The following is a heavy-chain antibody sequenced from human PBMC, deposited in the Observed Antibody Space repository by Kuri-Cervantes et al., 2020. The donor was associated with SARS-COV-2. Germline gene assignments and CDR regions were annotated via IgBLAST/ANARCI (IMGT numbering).Heavy chain of an antibody. CDR1: GFTFSSYA. CDR3: ARDRSQSSENAFDI. D-gene: IGHD6-25*01. Sequence: GESLKISCAASGFTFSSYAMSWVRQAPGKGLEWVSGINWSGGSTGYADSVKGRFTISRDNAKNSLYLQMNSLRAEDTALYYCARDRSQSSENAFDIWGQGTMVTVSS. CDR2: INWSGGST. V-gene: IGHV3-20*04. J-gene: IGHJ3*02.